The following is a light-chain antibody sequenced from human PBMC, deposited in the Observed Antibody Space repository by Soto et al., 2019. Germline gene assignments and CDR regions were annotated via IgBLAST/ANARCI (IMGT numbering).Light chain of an antibody. CDR1: SSDIGGYNY. CDR2: DVS. Sequence: QSVLTQPASVSGSPGQSITISCTGTSSDIGGYNYVSWYQQHPGKAPKLMTYDVSNRPSGVSNRFSGSKSGNTASLTISGRQADDEADYYCSSYTSSSLYVFGTGTKLTVL. CDR3: SSYTSSSLYV. J-gene: IGLJ1*01. V-gene: IGLV2-14*01.